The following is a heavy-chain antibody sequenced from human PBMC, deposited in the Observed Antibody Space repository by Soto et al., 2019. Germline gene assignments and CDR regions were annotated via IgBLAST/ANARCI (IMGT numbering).Heavy chain of an antibody. V-gene: IGHV1-69*06. Sequence: QVQLVQSGAEVKKPGSSVKVSCKASGGTFSSYAISWVRQAPGQGLEWMGGIIPIFGTANYAQKFQGRGTITADKSTSKAYMELSSLGSEDTAVYDCARDYYYSSGESNWFEPWGQGTLVTVSS. CDR1: GGTFSSYA. J-gene: IGHJ5*02. CDR3: ARDYYYSSGESNWFEP. D-gene: IGHD3-22*01. CDR2: IIPIFGTA.